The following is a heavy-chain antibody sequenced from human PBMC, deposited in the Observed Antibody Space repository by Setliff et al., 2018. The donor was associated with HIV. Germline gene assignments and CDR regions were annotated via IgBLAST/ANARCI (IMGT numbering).Heavy chain of an antibody. D-gene: IGHD3-10*01. CDR2: INPYSGGT. CDR1: GYTFTAYY. J-gene: IGHJ3*02. CDR3: VREVRAAYKGPLWFGQSDPRPDTFDI. Sequence: GASVKVSCKASGYTFTAYYTHWVRQAPGQGLEWMGWINPYSGGTNYAQNFQGWVTMTRDTSITTAYMELSRLTSDDTALYFCVREVRAAYKGPLWFGQSDPRPDTFDIWGQGTMVTVSS. V-gene: IGHV1-2*04.